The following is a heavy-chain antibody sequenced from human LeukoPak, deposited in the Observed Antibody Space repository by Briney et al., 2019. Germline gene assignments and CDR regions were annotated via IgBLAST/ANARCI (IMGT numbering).Heavy chain of an antibody. J-gene: IGHJ6*02. CDR1: GFTVSNNY. V-gene: IGHV3-66*01. D-gene: IGHD3-10*01. CDR2: IYSGGNT. CDR3: ARDKDRGLIIEYGMDV. Sequence: PGGSLRLSCAASGFTVSNNYMSWVRQAPGKGLEWVSVIYSGGNTYYADSVKGRFTISRDNSKNTLYLQMNSLRAEDTAVYYCARDKDRGLIIEYGMDVWGQGTTVTVSS.